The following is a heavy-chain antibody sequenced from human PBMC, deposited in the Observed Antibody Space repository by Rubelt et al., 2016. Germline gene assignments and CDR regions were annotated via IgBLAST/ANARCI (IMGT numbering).Heavy chain of an antibody. CDR3: ATITIFGVVDV. J-gene: IGHJ6*04. CDR2: INHSGST. V-gene: IGHV4-34*01. Sequence: QVQLQQWGAGLLKPSETLSLTCAVYGGSFSGYYWSWIRQPPGKGLEWIGEINHSGSTNYNPSLKSRLTISVDTSKNQFSLKLSSVTAADTAVYYCATITIFGVVDVWGKGTTVTVSS. CDR1: GGSFSGYY. D-gene: IGHD3-3*01.